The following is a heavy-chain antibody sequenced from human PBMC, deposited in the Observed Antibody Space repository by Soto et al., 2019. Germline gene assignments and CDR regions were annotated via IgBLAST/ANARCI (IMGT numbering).Heavy chain of an antibody. CDR2: IIPTLGTP. D-gene: IGHD3-3*01. CDR1: GGTFSTHA. V-gene: IGHV1-69*01. CDR3: ARAAFRSGYYGYYYGLDV. J-gene: IGHJ6*02. Sequence: QVQLVQSGAEVKKPGSSVKVSCKASGGTFSTHAISWVRQAPGQGLEWLGGIIPTLGTPNYAQKFQGRVTVTADEYTSTAYMELSRLTSADTAVYYCARAAFRSGYYGYYYGLDVWGQGTAVNV.